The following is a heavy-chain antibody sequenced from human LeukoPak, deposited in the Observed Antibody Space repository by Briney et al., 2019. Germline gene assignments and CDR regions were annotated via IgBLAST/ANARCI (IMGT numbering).Heavy chain of an antibody. CDR3: ARRRSSDYFDS. J-gene: IGHJ4*02. V-gene: IGHV3-11*04. CDR2: ISGSANTR. D-gene: IGHD6-6*01. CDR1: GFSFSDYY. Sequence: PGGSLRLSCAASGFSFSDYYMSWLRQAPGKGLEWVSHISGSANTRSDADSVRGRFVISRDNAKKSVYLQMNSLRVEDTAIYFCARRRSSDYFDSWGQGTLVTVSS.